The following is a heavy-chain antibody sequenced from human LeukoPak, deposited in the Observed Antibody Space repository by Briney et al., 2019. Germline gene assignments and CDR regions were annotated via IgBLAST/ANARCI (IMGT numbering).Heavy chain of an antibody. Sequence: PGGSLRLSCAASGFNFDEYAMHWVRQAPGKGLEWVSGITWNSDTIGYADSVKGRFTISRDNAKNSLYLQMNSLRAEDTAVYYCARLREIPVFGVVTKSTSYFDYWGQGTLVTVSS. CDR2: ITWNSDTI. CDR3: ARLREIPVFGVVTKSTSYFDY. CDR1: GFNFDEYA. D-gene: IGHD3-3*01. V-gene: IGHV3-9*01. J-gene: IGHJ4*02.